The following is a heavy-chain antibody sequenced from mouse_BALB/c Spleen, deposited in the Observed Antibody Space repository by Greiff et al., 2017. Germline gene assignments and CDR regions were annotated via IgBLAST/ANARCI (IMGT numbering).Heavy chain of an antibody. D-gene: IGHD2-2*01. Sequence: VHVKQSGPELVKPGASVKMSCKASGYTFTSYVMHWVKQKPGQGLEWIGYINPYNDGTKYNEKFKGKATLTSDKSSSTAYMELSSLTSEDSAVYYCAIYGYDHYFDYWGQGTTLTVSS. CDR1: GYTFTSYV. CDR3: AIYGYDHYFDY. CDR2: INPYNDGT. V-gene: IGHV1-14*01. J-gene: IGHJ2*01.